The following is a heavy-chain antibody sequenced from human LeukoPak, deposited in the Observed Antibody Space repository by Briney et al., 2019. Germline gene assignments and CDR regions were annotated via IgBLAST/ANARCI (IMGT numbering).Heavy chain of an antibody. J-gene: IGHJ6*02. CDR3: AASSGWYSPYYYGMDF. Sequence: SETLSLTCTVSGGSMSSYYWSWIRQPAGKGLEWIGYNYYSGDTHYNPSLKSRVAISIDTSRNQFSLRLTSVTPADTAMYYCAASSGWYSPYYYGMDFWGQGTTVTVSS. CDR1: GGSMSSYY. D-gene: IGHD6-19*01. CDR2: NYYSGDT. V-gene: IGHV4-59*01.